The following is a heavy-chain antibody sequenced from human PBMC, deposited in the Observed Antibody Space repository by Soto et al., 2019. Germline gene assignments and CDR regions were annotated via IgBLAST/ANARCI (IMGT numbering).Heavy chain of an antibody. Sequence: SETLSLTCTVSGASISSGDYFWSWIRQSPGKGLEWIGYIYDSGSSYYNPSLKSRVTMSVDTSKNQFSLKLSSVTAADTAVYYCAGETGYISGPKKFDYWRQGTLVTVSS. CDR1: GASISSGDYF. CDR2: IYDSGSS. D-gene: IGHD5-12*01. CDR3: AGETGYISGPKKFDY. J-gene: IGHJ4*02. V-gene: IGHV4-30-4*01.